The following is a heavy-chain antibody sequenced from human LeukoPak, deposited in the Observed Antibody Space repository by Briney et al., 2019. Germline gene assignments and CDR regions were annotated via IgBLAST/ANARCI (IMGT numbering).Heavy chain of an antibody. CDR2: IIPILGIA. CDR3: AGEYSGSYWFDY. D-gene: IGHD1-26*01. CDR1: GGTFSSYA. Sequence: ASVKVSCKASGGTFSSYAISWVRQAPGQRLEWMGRIIPILGIANYAQKFQGRVTITADKSTSTAYMELSSLRSEDTAVYYCAGEYSGSYWFDYWGQGTLVTVSS. J-gene: IGHJ4*02. V-gene: IGHV1-69*04.